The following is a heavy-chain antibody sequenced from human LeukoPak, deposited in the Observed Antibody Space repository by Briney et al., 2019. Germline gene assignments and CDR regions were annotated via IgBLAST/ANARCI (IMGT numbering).Heavy chain of an antibody. CDR2: IHASGST. Sequence: PSQTLSLTCTVSGGSISSGSYYWNWIRQPAGKGLEWIGRIHASGSTNYNPSLKSRVTISVDTSKNQFSLRLSSVTAADTAVYYCARALGTWNPNFDYWGQGTLVTVSS. CDR3: ARALGTWNPNFDY. J-gene: IGHJ4*02. CDR1: GGSISSGSYY. D-gene: IGHD1-1*01. V-gene: IGHV4-61*02.